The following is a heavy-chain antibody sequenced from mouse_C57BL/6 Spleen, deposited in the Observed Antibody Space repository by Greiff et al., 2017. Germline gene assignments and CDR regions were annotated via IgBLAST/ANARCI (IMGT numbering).Heavy chain of an antibody. D-gene: IGHD1-1*01. CDR2: ISAGGSYT. J-gene: IGHJ4*01. CDR3: ARDQDTTVVEYYAMDY. CDR1: GFTFSSYA. V-gene: IGHV5-4*01. Sequence: EVKLMESGGGLVKPGGSLKLSCAASGFTFSSYAMSWVRQTPEKRLEWVATISAGGSYTYYPDNVKGRFTISRDNAKNNLYLQMSHLKAEDTAMXYCARDQDTTVVEYYAMDYWGQGTSVTVSS.